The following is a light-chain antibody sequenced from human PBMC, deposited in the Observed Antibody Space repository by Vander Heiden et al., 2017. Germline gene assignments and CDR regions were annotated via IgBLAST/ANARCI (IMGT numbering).Light chain of an antibody. V-gene: IGLV3-1*01. CDR1: KLGDKY. J-gene: IGLJ2*01. CDR2: QDS. CDR3: QEWDSSTVV. Sequence: SYELTQPPSVSVSPGQTASITCSGDKLGDKYACWYQQKPGQSPVLVIYQDSKRTSGIPERFSGSNSANTATLTISGTQAMDESYYYCQEWDSSTVVFGGGTKLTVL.